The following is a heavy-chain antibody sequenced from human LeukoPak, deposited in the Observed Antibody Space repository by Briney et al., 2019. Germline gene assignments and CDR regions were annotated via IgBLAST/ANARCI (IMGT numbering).Heavy chain of an antibody. Sequence: ASVKVSCKASGFTFTSSAVQWMRQARGQRLEWIGWIVVGSGNTNYAQKFQERVTITRDMSTSTAYMELSSLRSEDTAVYYCAAEGSSGWYDYWGQGTLVTVSS. D-gene: IGHD6-19*01. CDR2: IVVGSGNT. CDR3: AAEGSSGWYDY. J-gene: IGHJ4*02. CDR1: GFTFTSSA. V-gene: IGHV1-58*01.